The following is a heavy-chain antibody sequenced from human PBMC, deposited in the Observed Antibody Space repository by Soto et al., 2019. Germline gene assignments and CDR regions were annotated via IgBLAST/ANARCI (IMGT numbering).Heavy chain of an antibody. CDR3: ARGNYDYVWGSYPRFHYFDY. CDR2: ISYDGSNK. D-gene: IGHD3-16*02. V-gene: IGHV3-30-3*01. Sequence: PGGSLRLSCAASGFTFSSYAMHWVRQAPGKGLEWVAVISYDGSNKYYADSVKGRFTISRDNSKNTLYLQMNSLRAEDTAVYYCARGNYDYVWGSYPRFHYFDYWGQGTLVTVSS. J-gene: IGHJ4*02. CDR1: GFTFSSYA.